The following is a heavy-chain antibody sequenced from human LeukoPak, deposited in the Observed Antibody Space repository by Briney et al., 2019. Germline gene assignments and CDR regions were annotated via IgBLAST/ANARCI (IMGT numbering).Heavy chain of an antibody. CDR3: TREVATKPIDY. V-gene: IGHV3-11*06. CDR2: ISSSSSYT. CDR1: GFTFSDYY. Sequence: NSGGSLRLSCAASGFTFSDYYMSWIHQAPGKGLEWVSYISSSSSYTNYADSVKGRFTISRDNAKNSLYLQMNSLRAEDTAVYYCTREVATKPIDYWGQGTLVTVSS. J-gene: IGHJ4*02. D-gene: IGHD5-12*01.